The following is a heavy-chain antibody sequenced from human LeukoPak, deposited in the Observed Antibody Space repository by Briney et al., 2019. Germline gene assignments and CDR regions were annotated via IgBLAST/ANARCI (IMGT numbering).Heavy chain of an antibody. V-gene: IGHV3-23*01. CDR3: ARSQPLRGYNYGPLGY. D-gene: IGHD5-18*01. CDR2: ISGSGDST. CDR1: GFTFSSYA. J-gene: IGHJ4*02. Sequence: GGSLRLSCAASGFTFSSYAMTWVRQAPGKGLDWVSAISGSGDSTYYADSVKGRFTISRDNAKNSLYLQMNSLRAEDTAVYYCARSQPLRGYNYGPLGYWGQGTLVTVSS.